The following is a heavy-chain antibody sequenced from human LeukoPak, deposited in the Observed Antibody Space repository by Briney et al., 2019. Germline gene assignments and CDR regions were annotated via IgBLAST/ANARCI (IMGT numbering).Heavy chain of an antibody. Sequence: GGSRRLSCAASGFTFSSYAMHWVRQAPGKGLEWVAVISYDGSNKYYADSVKGRFTISRDNSKNTLYLQMNSLRAEDTAVYYCARLPVVAAHYYFDYWGQGTLVTVSS. CDR2: ISYDGSNK. CDR3: ARLPVVAAHYYFDY. J-gene: IGHJ4*02. CDR1: GFTFSSYA. V-gene: IGHV3-30*04. D-gene: IGHD2-15*01.